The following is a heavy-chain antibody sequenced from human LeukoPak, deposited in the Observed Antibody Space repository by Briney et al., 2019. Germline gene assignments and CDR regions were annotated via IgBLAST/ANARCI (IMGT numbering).Heavy chain of an antibody. D-gene: IGHD6-19*01. CDR3: ARRGLSGYSSGWFNY. J-gene: IGHJ4*02. CDR2: IYYSGST. V-gene: IGHV4-39*01. CDR1: GGSISSSSYY. Sequence: SETLSLTCTVSGGSISSSSYYWGWIRQPPGKGLEWIGSIYYSGSTYYNSSLKSRVTISVDTSKNQFSLKLSSVPAADTAVYYCARRGLSGYSSGWFNYWGQGTLVTVSS.